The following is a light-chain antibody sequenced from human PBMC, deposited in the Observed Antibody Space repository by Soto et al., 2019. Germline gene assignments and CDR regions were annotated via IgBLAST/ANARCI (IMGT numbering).Light chain of an antibody. CDR3: AAWDDNLSGVV. CDR2: RNS. CDR1: SSNIGSNY. J-gene: IGLJ2*01. V-gene: IGLV1-47*01. Sequence: QLVLTQPPSASGTPGQRVTISCSGSSSNIGSNYVYWYQQLPGTVPQLLIYRNSERPSGVPDRFSGSKSGTSASLAISGLRSEDEADYYCAAWDDNLSGVVFGGGTKLTVL.